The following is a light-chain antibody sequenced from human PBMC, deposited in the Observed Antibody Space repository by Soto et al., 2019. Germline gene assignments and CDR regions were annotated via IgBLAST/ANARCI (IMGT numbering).Light chain of an antibody. CDR1: QSISSW. CDR2: KAS. J-gene: IGKJ2*01. Sequence: DIQMTQSPSTLSASVGDRVTITCRASQSISSWLAWYQQKPGKAPKLLIYKASSLESGAPSRFSGSGSGTEFTLPISSLQPDDFATYYCEEYNSYCPRYTCGQGTKLEIK. V-gene: IGKV1-5*03. CDR3: EEYNSYCPRYT.